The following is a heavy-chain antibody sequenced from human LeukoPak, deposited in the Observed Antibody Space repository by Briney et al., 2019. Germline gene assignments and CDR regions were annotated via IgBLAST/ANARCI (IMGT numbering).Heavy chain of an antibody. CDR2: ISSSSSYI. D-gene: IGHD3-3*01. CDR1: GFTFSSYS. Sequence: GGSLRLSCAASGFTFSSYSMNWVRQAPGKGLEWVSSISSSSSYIYYADSVMGRFTISRGNAKNSLYLQMNSLRAEDTAVYYCASKFDFWGGDYFDYWGQGTLATVSS. CDR3: ASKFDFWGGDYFDY. V-gene: IGHV3-21*01. J-gene: IGHJ4*02.